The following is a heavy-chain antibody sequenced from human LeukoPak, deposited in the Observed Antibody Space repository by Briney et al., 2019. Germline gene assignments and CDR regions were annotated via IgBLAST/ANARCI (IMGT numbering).Heavy chain of an antibody. V-gene: IGHV4-59*01. CDR2: IYYSGST. D-gene: IGHD3-22*01. J-gene: IGHJ6*03. CDR1: GGSISSYY. Sequence: SETLSLTCTVSGGSISSYYWSWIRQPPGKGLEWIGYIYYSGSTNYNPTLKSRVTISVDTSKNQFSLKLSSVTAADTAVYYCASLTYYYDSSGIGERADHYYYMDVWGKGTTVTVSS. CDR3: ASLTYYYDSSGIGERADHYYYMDV.